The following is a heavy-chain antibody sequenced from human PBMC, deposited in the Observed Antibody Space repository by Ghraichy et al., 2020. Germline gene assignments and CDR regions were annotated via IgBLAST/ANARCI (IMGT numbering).Heavy chain of an antibody. J-gene: IGHJ4*02. CDR1: GGSISSSSYY. V-gene: IGHV4-39*07. D-gene: IGHD3-22*01. Sequence: SETLSLTCTVSGGSISSSSYYWGWIRQPPGKGLEWIGSIYYSGSTYYNPSLKSRVTISVDTSKNQFSLKLSSVTAADTAVYYCARGRGPRSRLPLISGYRYYFDYWGQGTLVTVSS. CDR2: IYYSGST. CDR3: ARGRGPRSRLPLISGYRYYFDY.